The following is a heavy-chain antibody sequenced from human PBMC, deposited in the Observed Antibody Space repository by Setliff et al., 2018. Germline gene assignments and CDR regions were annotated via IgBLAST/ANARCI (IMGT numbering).Heavy chain of an antibody. D-gene: IGHD2-15*01. V-gene: IGHV4-59*01. CDR1: GDSMSGAS. J-gene: IGHJ4*02. Sequence: SETLSLTCTVSGDSMSGASMWTWIRQPPGKGLEFMGYVFPSGATKYDPSVKSRLTISVDTSKNQFSLKLTPLTAADTAVYFCAKGGTYRYFDFWGQGILVTVSS. CDR3: AKGGTYRYFDF. CDR2: VFPSGAT.